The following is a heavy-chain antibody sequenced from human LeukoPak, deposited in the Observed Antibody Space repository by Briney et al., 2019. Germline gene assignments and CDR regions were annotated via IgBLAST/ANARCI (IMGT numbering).Heavy chain of an antibody. J-gene: IGHJ4*02. V-gene: IGHV3-23*01. CDR3: ANPTTGYSSGRYPGWPADS. D-gene: IGHD6-19*01. CDR1: GFTFNTYA. CDR2: IFGSGGSA. Sequence: PGGSLRLSCAASGFTFNTYAMYWVRQAPGKGLEWVSGIFGSGGSAHYADSVKGRFTISRDNSKNTVYLQMNSLRAEDTAVYYCANPTTGYSSGRYPGWPADSWGQGALVTVSS.